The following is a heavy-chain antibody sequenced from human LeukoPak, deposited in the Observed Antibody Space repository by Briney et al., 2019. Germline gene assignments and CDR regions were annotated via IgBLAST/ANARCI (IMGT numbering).Heavy chain of an antibody. CDR1: GGSFSGYY. V-gene: IGHV4-34*01. CDR3: ARGGDGDYLDY. J-gene: IGHJ4*02. D-gene: IGHD4-17*01. CDR2: INHSGST. Sequence: SETLSLTCAVYGGSFSGYYWSWIRQPPGKGLEWIGEINHSGSTNYNPSLKSRVNISVDTSKNQFSLKLSSVTAADTAVYYCARGGDGDYLDYWGQGTLVTVSS.